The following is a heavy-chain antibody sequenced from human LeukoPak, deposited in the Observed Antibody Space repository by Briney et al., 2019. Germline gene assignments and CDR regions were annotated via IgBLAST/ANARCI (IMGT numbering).Heavy chain of an antibody. V-gene: IGHV4-61*02. J-gene: IGHJ4*02. Sequence: SETLSLTCTVSGGSISSGSYYWSWIRQPAGKGLEWIGRIYTSGSTNYNPSLKSRVTISVDTSKNQFSLKLSSVTAADTAVYYCARDTFSSGRYFDYWAREPWSPSPQ. D-gene: IGHD6-6*01. CDR2: IYTSGST. CDR3: ARDTFSSGRYFDY. CDR1: GGSISSGSYY.